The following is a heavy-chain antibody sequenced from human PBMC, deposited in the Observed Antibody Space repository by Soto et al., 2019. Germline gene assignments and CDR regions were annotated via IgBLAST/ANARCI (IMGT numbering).Heavy chain of an antibody. Sequence: QVQLVESGGGVVQPGRSLRLSCAASGLTFSSYGMHWVRQAPGKGLERVAVISYDGSNKYYADSVKGRFTISRDNSKNTLYLQMNSLRAEDTAVYYGAKEALYDSSGYDEFYYWGEGTLSSVS. J-gene: IGHJ4*02. CDR3: AKEALYDSSGYDEFYY. CDR2: ISYDGSNK. V-gene: IGHV3-30*18. CDR1: GLTFSSYG. D-gene: IGHD3-22*01.